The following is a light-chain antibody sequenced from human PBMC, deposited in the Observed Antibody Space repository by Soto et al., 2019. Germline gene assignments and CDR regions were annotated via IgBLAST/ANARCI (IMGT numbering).Light chain of an antibody. CDR2: GAS. J-gene: IGKJ4*01. V-gene: IGKV3-15*01. CDR1: DSVSST. Sequence: EIVMTQSPATLSVSPGERATVSSRASDSVSSTLAGHQQKPRDPPSLLIDGASTMATGSPARFSGSASGTEFTLTISSLQSEDSAVYYCQQYNNWLTFGGGTKVDI. CDR3: QQYNNWLT.